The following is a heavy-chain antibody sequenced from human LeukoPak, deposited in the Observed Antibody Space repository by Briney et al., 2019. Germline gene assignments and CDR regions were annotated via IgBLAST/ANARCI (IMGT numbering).Heavy chain of an antibody. Sequence: PGGCLRLSCAASGFTFSNAWMNWVRQAPGKGREWVGRIESKTDGGTTHYAATVKGRFTISRDGSKNTLYLQMNSLKTGDTAVYYCTTLSIIVVNWGQGTTVTVSS. J-gene: IGHJ6*02. CDR2: IESKTDGGTT. D-gene: IGHD3-22*01. CDR3: TTLSIIVVN. V-gene: IGHV3-15*04. CDR1: GFTFSNAW.